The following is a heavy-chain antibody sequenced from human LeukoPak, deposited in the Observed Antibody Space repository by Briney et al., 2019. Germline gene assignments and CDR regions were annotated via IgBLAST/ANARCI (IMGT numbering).Heavy chain of an antibody. D-gene: IGHD5-24*01. V-gene: IGHV3-48*03. CDR2: ISITSNTI. Sequence: PGGSLRLSCAASGFSFRNYEMNWVRQAPGKGLDWVSYISITSNTIHYADSVKGRFTISRDNAKNSLYLQMTSLRAEDTAIYYCARGGLDAYDYWGQRTLVTVSS. CDR1: GFSFRNYE. CDR3: ARGGLDAYDY. J-gene: IGHJ4*02.